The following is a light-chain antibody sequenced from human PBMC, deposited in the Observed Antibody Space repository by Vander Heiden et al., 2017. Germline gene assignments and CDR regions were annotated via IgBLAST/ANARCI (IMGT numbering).Light chain of an antibody. Sequence: TVMTPSTLSLPVTPGEPASISCRSSQSLLHINGYNSLDWYLQKPGQSPQLLIYLASTRDSGVPDRFSGSGSGTEFTLNISRVEAEDVGVFYCMQSLQSLWTFGQGTKLEIK. V-gene: IGKV2-28*01. CDR3: MQSLQSLWT. J-gene: IGKJ1*01. CDR1: QSLLHINGYNS. CDR2: LAS.